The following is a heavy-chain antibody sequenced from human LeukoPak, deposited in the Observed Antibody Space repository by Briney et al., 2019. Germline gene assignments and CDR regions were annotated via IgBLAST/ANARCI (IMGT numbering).Heavy chain of an antibody. Sequence: GESLKISCKGSGFSFTNYWISWVRQMPGKGLEWMGRIDPSDSYTQYSPSFQGHVTISADMSIGTVYLQWSSLKASDIAIYYCARIMTTVTKWGQGTLVTVSS. CDR2: IDPSDSYT. J-gene: IGHJ4*02. V-gene: IGHV5-10-1*01. CDR3: ARIMTTVTK. D-gene: IGHD4-17*01. CDR1: GFSFTNYW.